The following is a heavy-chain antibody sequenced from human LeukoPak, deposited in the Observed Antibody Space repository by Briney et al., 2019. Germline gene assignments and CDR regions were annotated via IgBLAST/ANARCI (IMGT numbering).Heavy chain of an antibody. CDR3: ARDQHDSSGNDGFDI. CDR1: GYTFTGYY. V-gene: IGHV1-18*04. Sequence: GASVKVPCKASGYTFTGYYMHWVRQAPGQGLEWMGWISAYNGDTNYAQKVQGRVTMTTDTSTSTVYMELRSLRSDDTAVYYCARDQHDSSGNDGFDIWGQGTMVTVSS. J-gene: IGHJ3*02. CDR2: ISAYNGDT. D-gene: IGHD3-22*01.